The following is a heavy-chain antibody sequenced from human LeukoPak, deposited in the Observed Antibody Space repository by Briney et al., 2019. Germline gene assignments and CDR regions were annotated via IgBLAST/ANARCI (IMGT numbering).Heavy chain of an antibody. CDR1: GGSISGGGDY. CDR2: IYYSGST. J-gene: IGHJ6*02. CDR3: ARDSGSGWFQGVMDV. V-gene: IGHV4-31*03. D-gene: IGHD6-19*01. Sequence: SETLSLTCTVSGGSISGGGDYWSWIRQHPGKGLEWIGYIYYSGSTYYSPSLKSRVTISIDTSKNQFSLKLSSVTAADTAVYYCARDSGSGWFQGVMDVWDQGTTVTVSS.